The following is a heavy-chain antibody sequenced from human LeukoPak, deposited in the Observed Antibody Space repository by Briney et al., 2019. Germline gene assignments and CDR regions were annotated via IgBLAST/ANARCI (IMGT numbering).Heavy chain of an antibody. CDR1: GGSISSGDYP. D-gene: IGHD3-10*01. CDR2: IFHTGHT. CDR3: ARGFYGSGSQFDY. Sequence: PSQTLSLTCAVSGGSISSGDYPWSWIRQPPGKGLEWNGYIFHTGHTSYNPSLKSRVTISVDMSKNQLSLKLSSVTAADTAVYYCARGFYGSGSQFDYWGQGTLVTVSS. V-gene: IGHV4-30-2*01. J-gene: IGHJ4*02.